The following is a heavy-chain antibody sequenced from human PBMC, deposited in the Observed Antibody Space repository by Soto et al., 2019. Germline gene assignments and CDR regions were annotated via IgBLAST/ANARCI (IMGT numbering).Heavy chain of an antibody. CDR3: ARDGGGIAAAGSPLTP. CDR2: INPNSGGT. Sequence: QVQLVQSGAEVKKPGASVKVSCKASGYTFTGYYMHWVRQAPGQGLEWMGWINPNSGGTNYAQKFQGRVTMTRDTSISTAYMELSRLRSDDTAVYYCARDGGGIAAAGSPLTPWCQGTLVTVSS. CDR1: GYTFTGYY. V-gene: IGHV1-2*02. J-gene: IGHJ5*02. D-gene: IGHD6-13*01.